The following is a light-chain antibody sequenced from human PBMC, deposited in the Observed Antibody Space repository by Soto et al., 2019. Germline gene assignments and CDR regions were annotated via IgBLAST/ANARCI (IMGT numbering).Light chain of an antibody. J-gene: IGLJ2*01. V-gene: IGLV2-23*02. Sequence: QYVLTQPASVSGSPGQSITISCTGTSSDVGSYNLVSWYQQHPGKAPKLMIYEVSKRPSGVSNRFSGSKSGNTASLTISGLQAEDEADYYCCSYAGSSTYQFGGGTKVTVL. CDR3: CSYAGSSTYQ. CDR2: EVS. CDR1: SSDVGSYNL.